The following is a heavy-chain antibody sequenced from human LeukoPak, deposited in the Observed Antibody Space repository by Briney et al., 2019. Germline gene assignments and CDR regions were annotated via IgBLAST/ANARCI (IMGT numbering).Heavy chain of an antibody. CDR2: IYASGST. J-gene: IGHJ5*02. CDR1: GGSISSYY. CDR3: ARTVDTPGWFDP. V-gene: IGHV4-4*07. Sequence: SETLSLTCTVSGGSISSYYWSWIRQSAVKALEWIGRIYASGSTTYNPSLKSRVTMSADTSKNQFSLKLRSVTAADTAVYSCARTVDTPGWFDPWGQGTLVTVSS. D-gene: IGHD5-18*01.